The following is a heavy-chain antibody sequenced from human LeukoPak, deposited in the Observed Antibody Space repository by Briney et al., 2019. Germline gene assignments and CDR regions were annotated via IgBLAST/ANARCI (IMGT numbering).Heavy chain of an antibody. V-gene: IGHV3-74*01. CDR1: GCTFSSHC. J-gene: IGHJ4*02. CDR2: INSDGSAT. CDR3: ARGPRSANFFAGAY. Sequence: WESLTLTCTASGCTFSSHCMHWIRQPPGKGLVWISHINSDGSATTYAALEKGRFTISRTTAKNTLYLPMNSLRAEDTAVYYCARGPRSANFFAGAYWGQGTLVTVSS. D-gene: IGHD2-8*02.